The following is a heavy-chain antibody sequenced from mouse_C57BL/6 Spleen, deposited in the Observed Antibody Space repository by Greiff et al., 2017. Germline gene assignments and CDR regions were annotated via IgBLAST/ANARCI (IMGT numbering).Heavy chain of an antibody. V-gene: IGHV5-2*01. Sequence: EVMLVESGGGLVQPGASLKLSCESNEYEFPSHDMSWVRKTPEKRLELVAAINSDGGSTYYPDTMERRFIISRDNTKKTLYLQMSSLRSEDTALYYCARQGTTEGCFAYWGQGTLVTVSA. J-gene: IGHJ3*01. CDR3: ARQGTTEGCFAY. CDR1: EYEFPSHD. CDR2: INSDGGST. D-gene: IGHD1-1*01.